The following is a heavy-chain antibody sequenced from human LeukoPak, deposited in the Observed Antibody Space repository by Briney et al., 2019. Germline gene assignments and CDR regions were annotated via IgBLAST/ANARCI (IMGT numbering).Heavy chain of an antibody. CDR2: IYYSGST. D-gene: IGHD3-3*01. CDR1: GGSISSYY. CDR3: ARGARSRYYYYMDV. V-gene: IGHV4-59*01. Sequence: SETLSLTCTVSGGSISSYYWSWIRQPPGKGLEWIGYIYYSGSTNYNPSLKSRVTISADASKNQFSLKLNSVTAADTAVYYCARGARSRYYYYMDVWGQGTLVTVSS. J-gene: IGHJ6*03.